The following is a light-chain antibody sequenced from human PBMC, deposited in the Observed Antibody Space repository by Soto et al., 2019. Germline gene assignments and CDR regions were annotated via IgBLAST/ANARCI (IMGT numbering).Light chain of an antibody. J-gene: IGLJ1*01. CDR2: EVN. CDR1: SSDVGGYNY. V-gene: IGLV2-14*01. Sequence: QSVLTQPASVSGSPGQSTTISCTGTSSDVGGYNYVSWYQHSPGKAPKLMIYEVNSRPSGVSNRFSGSKSGNTASLTISGLQAEDESDYYCSSCTRSNNCLFGKGTKVTV. CDR3: SSCTRSNNCL.